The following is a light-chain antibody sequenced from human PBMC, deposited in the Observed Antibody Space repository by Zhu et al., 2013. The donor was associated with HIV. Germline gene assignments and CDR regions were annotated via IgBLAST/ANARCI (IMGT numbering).Light chain of an antibody. CDR2: GAS. V-gene: IGKV3-20*01. J-gene: IGKJ4*01. CDR3: QQYDRSPLT. CDR1: QTVSSNF. Sequence: DIVLTQSPGTVSVSPGETATLSCRASQTVSSNFLAWYHQIPGQAPRLLIYGASNRATGIPDRFSGSGSGTDFTLSISRLEPEDFAVYYCQQYDRSPLTFGGGTTVEIK.